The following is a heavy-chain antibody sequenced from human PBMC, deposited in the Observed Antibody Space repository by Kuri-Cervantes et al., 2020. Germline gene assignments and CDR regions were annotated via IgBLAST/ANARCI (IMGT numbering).Heavy chain of an antibody. D-gene: IGHD6-19*01. J-gene: IGHJ4*02. CDR2: IYYSGST. V-gene: IGHV4-59*05. Sequence: SQTLSLTCAVYGGSFSSYYWGWVRQPPGKGLEWIGSIYYSGSTYYNPSLKSRVTISVDTSKNQFSLNLSSVTAADTAVYYCAKDMILLAVAGQRAIDYWGQGTLVTVSS. CDR3: AKDMILLAVAGQRAIDY. CDR1: GGSFSSYY.